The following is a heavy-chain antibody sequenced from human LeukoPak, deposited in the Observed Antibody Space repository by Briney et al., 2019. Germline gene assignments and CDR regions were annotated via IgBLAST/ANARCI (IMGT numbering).Heavy chain of an antibody. CDR1: GFTFSTHS. J-gene: IGHJ4*02. CDR3: AKDVRPDGVYDLDY. Sequence: PGGSLRLSCAASGFTFSTHSMNWVRQVAGKGLEWVSFIAGGGSPTHYAESVKGRFTISRDNSKNTLYLQMDSLRAEDTAIYYCAKDVRPDGVYDLDYWGQGTLVTVSS. D-gene: IGHD5/OR15-5a*01. V-gene: IGHV3-23*01. CDR2: IAGGGSPT.